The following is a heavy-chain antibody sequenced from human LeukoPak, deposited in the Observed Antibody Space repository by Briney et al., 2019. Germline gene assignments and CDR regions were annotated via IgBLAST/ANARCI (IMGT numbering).Heavy chain of an antibody. J-gene: IGHJ6*03. CDR1: GGSISSYY. CDR2: IYYSGST. D-gene: IGHD6-13*01. CDR3: ARGSSWYGYYYYYTDV. Sequence: SETLSLTCTVSGGSISSYYWSWIRQPPGKGLEWIGYIYYSGSTNYNPSLKSRVTISVDTSKNQFSLKLSSVTAADTAVYYCARGSSWYGYYYYYTDVWGKGTTVTVSS. V-gene: IGHV4-59*01.